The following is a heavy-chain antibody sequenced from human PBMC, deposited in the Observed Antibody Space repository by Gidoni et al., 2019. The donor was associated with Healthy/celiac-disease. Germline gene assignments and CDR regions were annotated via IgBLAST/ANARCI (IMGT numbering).Heavy chain of an antibody. V-gene: IGHV4-59*01. CDR3: ARAPTEGPHAFDI. Sequence: QVQLQESGPGLVKPSETLSLTCTVSGGSISSYYWSWIRQPPGKGLEWIGYIYYSGSTNYNPSLKSRVTISVDTSKNQFSLKLSSVTAADTAVYYCARAPTEGPHAFDIWGQGTMVTVSS. CDR2: IYYSGST. J-gene: IGHJ3*02. CDR1: GGSISSYY.